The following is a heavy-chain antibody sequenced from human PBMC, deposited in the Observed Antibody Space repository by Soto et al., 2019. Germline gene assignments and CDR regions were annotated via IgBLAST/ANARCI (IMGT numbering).Heavy chain of an antibody. CDR2: IYYSGST. CDR3: ARVGYYDSSGYLDY. V-gene: IGHV4-30-4*01. CDR1: GGSISSGDYY. Sequence: SETLSLTCTVSGGSISSGDYYWSWIRQPPGKGLEWIGYIYYSGSTYYNPSLKSRVTISVDTSKNQFSLKLSSVTAADTAVYYCARVGYYDSSGYLDYWGQGTLVTVSS. D-gene: IGHD3-22*01. J-gene: IGHJ4*02.